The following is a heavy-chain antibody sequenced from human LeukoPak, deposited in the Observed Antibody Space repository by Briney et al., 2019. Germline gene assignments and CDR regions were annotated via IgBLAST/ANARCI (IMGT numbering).Heavy chain of an antibody. CDR3: ARAPAGNWYFDL. V-gene: IGHV3-13*01. CDR1: GFTFSSDD. J-gene: IGHJ2*01. CDR2: IGAAGDT. Sequence: GGSLRLSCAASGFTFSSDDMHWVRHATGKGLEWVSAIGAAGDTYYPGSVKGRFTISRENAKNSLYLQMNSLRAGDTAVYYCARAPAGNWYFDLWGRGTLVTVSS.